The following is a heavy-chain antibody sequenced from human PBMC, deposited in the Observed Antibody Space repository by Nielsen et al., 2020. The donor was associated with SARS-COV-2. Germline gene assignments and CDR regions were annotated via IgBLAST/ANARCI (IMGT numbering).Heavy chain of an antibody. Sequence: VSVKVSCKVSGYTLTELSMHWVRQAPGKGLEWMGGFDPEDGETIYAQKFQGRVTMTEDTSTDTAYMELSSLRSEDTAVYYCATASPGYCSSTSCYAGALDVWGQGTTVTVSS. J-gene: IGHJ6*02. D-gene: IGHD2-2*01. CDR3: ATASPGYCSSTSCYAGALDV. CDR2: FDPEDGET. CDR1: GYTLTELS. V-gene: IGHV1-24*01.